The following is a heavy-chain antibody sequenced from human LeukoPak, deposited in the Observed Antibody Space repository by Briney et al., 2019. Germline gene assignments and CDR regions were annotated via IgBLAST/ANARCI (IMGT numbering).Heavy chain of an antibody. CDR3: ATSPNPNDGKSNY. CDR1: GYTFTSYY. V-gene: IGHV1-46*01. CDR2: INPSGGST. D-gene: IGHD1-1*01. J-gene: IGHJ4*02. Sequence: ASVKVSCKASGYTFTSYYMHWVRQAPEQGLEWMGIINPSGGSTSYAQKFQGRVTMTEDTSTDTAYMELSSLRSEDTAVYYCATSPNPNDGKSNYWGQGTLVTVSS.